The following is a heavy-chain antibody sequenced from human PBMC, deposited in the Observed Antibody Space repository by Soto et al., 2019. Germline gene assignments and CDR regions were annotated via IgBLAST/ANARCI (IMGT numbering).Heavy chain of an antibody. J-gene: IGHJ4*02. V-gene: IGHV4-59*08. D-gene: IGHD5-12*01. CDR1: GGSISSYY. CDR2: IFYSGTT. CDR3: SRYVNGYDAAVV. Sequence: SETLSLTCTVSGGSISSYYWSWIRQPPGKGLEWIGYIFYSGTTSYNPSLQGRATISEDTSKNQLSLRLSSVTAADTAVYYCSRYVNGYDAAVVWGQGTLVTVSS.